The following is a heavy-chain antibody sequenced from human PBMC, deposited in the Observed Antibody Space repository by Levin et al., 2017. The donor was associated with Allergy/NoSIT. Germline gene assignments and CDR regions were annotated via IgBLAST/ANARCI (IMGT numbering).Heavy chain of an antibody. CDR2: IYKNGDK. D-gene: IGHD3-3*01. Sequence: ESGPTLVKPTETLTLTCTFSGLSFITRRGAMGWIRQPPGKALEWLALIYKNGDKHYSPFLKSRLTITKDTSKSQVVLRMTNMDPVDTATYYCVYSDVPLRLARWFDPWGQGTLVTVSS. CDR1: GLSFITRRGA. CDR3: VYSDVPLRLARWFDP. V-gene: IGHV2-5*01. J-gene: IGHJ5*02.